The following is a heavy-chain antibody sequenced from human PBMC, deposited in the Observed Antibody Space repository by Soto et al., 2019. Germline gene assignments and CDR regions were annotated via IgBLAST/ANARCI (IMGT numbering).Heavy chain of an antibody. D-gene: IGHD2-2*01. Sequence: EVQLLESGGGLVQPGGSLRLSCAASGFTFSSYAMSWVRQAPGKGLEWVSDTSGSGGSTYYADSVKGRLTISRDNSKNTLYLQMNSLRAEDTAVYYCAKDLISSTSGHYGMDVWGQGTTVTVSS. J-gene: IGHJ6*02. CDR1: GFTFSSYA. CDR2: TSGSGGST. CDR3: AKDLISSTSGHYGMDV. V-gene: IGHV3-23*01.